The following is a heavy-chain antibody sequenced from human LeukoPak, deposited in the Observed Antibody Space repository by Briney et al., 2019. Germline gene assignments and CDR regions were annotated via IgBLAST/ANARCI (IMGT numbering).Heavy chain of an antibody. CDR2: MNPNSGNT. J-gene: IGHJ6*03. CDR1: GYTFPSYD. D-gene: IGHD2-21*02. CDR3: ARGRVGGKVVTYYMDV. Sequence: ASVKVSCKASGYTFPSYDIFWVRQATGQGLEWMGWMNPNSGNTGYSEKFRGRVTMTRQTSISTAYMELSGLKSDDTAVYYCARGRVGGKVVTYYMDVWGEGTTVTVSS. V-gene: IGHV1-8*01.